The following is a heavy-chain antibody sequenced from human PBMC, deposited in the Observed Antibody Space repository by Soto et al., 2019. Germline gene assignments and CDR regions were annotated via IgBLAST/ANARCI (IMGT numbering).Heavy chain of an antibody. CDR3: AKLGERLNGMDV. V-gene: IGHV3-23*01. D-gene: IGHD6-25*01. CDR2: ISGSGGST. Sequence: EVQLLESGGGLVQPGGSLRLSCAASGFTFSSYAMSWVRQAPGKGLEWVSAISGSGGSTYYADSAKGRFTISRDNSKNTLYLQMNSLRAEDTAVYYCAKLGERLNGMDVWGQGTTVTVSS. J-gene: IGHJ6*02. CDR1: GFTFSSYA.